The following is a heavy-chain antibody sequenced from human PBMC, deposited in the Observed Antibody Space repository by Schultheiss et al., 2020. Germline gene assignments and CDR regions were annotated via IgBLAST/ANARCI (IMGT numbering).Heavy chain of an antibody. Sequence: SETLSLTCTVSGGSISSYYWSWIRQPAGKGLEWIGRIYTSGSTNYNPSLKSRVTMSVDTSKNQFSLKLSSVTAADTAVYYCARDRSRYGDYNWFDPWGQGTLVTVSS. CDR3: ARDRSRYGDYNWFDP. J-gene: IGHJ5*02. CDR1: GGSISSYY. D-gene: IGHD4-17*01. V-gene: IGHV4-4*07. CDR2: IYTSGST.